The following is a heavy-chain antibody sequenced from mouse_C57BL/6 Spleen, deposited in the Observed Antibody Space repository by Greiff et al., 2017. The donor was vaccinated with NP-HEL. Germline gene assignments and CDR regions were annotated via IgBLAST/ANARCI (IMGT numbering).Heavy chain of an antibody. V-gene: IGHV5-16*01. D-gene: IGHD3-3*01. Sequence: EVQLVESEGGLVQPGSSMKLSCTASGFTLSDYYMAWVRQVPEKGLEWVANINYDGSSTYYLDSLKSRFIISRDNAKNILYLQMSSLKSEDTATYYCARGGEGRAMDYWGQGTSVTVSS. CDR1: GFTLSDYY. J-gene: IGHJ4*01. CDR3: ARGGEGRAMDY. CDR2: INYDGSST.